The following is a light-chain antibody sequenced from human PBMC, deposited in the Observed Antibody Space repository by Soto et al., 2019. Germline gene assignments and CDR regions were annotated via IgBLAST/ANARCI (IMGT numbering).Light chain of an antibody. V-gene: IGLV1-40*01. J-gene: IGLJ1*01. CDR1: SSNIGAGYD. CDR2: GNS. CDR3: QSYDSSLSAYV. Sequence: QSVLTQPPSVSGAPGQTVTISCTGSSSNIGAGYDLHWYQQLPGTAPKLLLYGNSNRPSGVPDRFSGSKSGTSASLAITGLQAEDEADYYCQSYDSSLSAYVFGTGTKVTV.